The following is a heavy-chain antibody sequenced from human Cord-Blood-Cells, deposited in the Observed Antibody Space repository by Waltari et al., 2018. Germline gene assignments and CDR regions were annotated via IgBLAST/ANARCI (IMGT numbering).Heavy chain of an antibody. CDR2: IIPNFVTA. CDR3: ARRGGYYYYMDV. V-gene: IGHV1-69*01. CDR1: GGTFSSYA. D-gene: IGHD3-16*01. J-gene: IGHJ6*03. Sequence: QVQLVQSGAEGKKPGSSVKVSCKASGGTFSSYAISWVRQAPGQGLEWMGGIIPNFVTANYAQKFQGRVTITADESTSTAYMELSSLRSEDTAVYYCARRGGYYYYMDVWGKGTTVTVSS.